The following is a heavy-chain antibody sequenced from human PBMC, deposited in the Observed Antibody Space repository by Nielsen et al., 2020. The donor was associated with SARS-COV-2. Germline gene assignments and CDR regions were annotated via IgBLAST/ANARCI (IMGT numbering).Heavy chain of an antibody. V-gene: IGHV3-43*01. Sequence: GGSLRLSCAASGFHFHDYTMYWVRRVPGKGLQWLSLISWDGSAPAYADSVKGRFTISRDNSKNSLYLQMNSLMTDDSALYYCAKDIGTFRFTGMDVWGQGTTVTVSS. J-gene: IGHJ6*02. D-gene: IGHD3-3*01. CDR1: GFHFHDYT. CDR2: ISWDGSAP. CDR3: AKDIGTFRFTGMDV.